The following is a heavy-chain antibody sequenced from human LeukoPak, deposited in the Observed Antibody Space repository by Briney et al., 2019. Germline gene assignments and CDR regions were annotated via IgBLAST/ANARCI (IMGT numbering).Heavy chain of an antibody. Sequence: GGSLRLSCAAPGFTFSSYAMSWVRQAPGKGLVWVSAISGSGGSTYYADSVKGRFTISRDNSKNTLYLQMNSLRAEDTAVYYCAKDGKSERYFDWLSLFDYWGQGTLVTVSS. CDR3: AKDGKSERYFDWLSLFDY. J-gene: IGHJ4*02. D-gene: IGHD3-9*01. CDR2: ISGSGGST. V-gene: IGHV3-23*01. CDR1: GFTFSSYA.